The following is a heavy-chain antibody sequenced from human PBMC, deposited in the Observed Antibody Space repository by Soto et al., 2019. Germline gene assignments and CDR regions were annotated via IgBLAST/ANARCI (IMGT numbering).Heavy chain of an antibody. Sequence: PGGSLRLSCAASGFAVSSNYMSWVRQAPGKGLEWVSGLEWVSSISSSSSYIHYADSVKGRSTISRDNAKNSLYLEMNSLRAEDTAVYYCARWGASSGWPKPFDNWGQGTLVTVSS. V-gene: IGHV3-21*01. D-gene: IGHD6-19*01. CDR2: ISSSSSYI. CDR1: GFAVSSNY. J-gene: IGHJ4*02. CDR3: ARWGASSGWPKPFDN.